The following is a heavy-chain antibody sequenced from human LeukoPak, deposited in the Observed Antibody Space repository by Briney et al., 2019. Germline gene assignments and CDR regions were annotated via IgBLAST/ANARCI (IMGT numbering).Heavy chain of an antibody. Sequence: GGSLRLSCAASSGFTLSNYAMSWVRQAQGKGLEWVSVISDSGDSTYYAESVKGRFTISRDNSKNTLYLQMNTLRAEDTAVYYCAKELRFWGQGTLVTVSS. D-gene: IGHD3-16*01. CDR2: ISDSGDST. J-gene: IGHJ4*02. CDR3: AKELRF. V-gene: IGHV3-23*01. CDR1: GFTLSNYA.